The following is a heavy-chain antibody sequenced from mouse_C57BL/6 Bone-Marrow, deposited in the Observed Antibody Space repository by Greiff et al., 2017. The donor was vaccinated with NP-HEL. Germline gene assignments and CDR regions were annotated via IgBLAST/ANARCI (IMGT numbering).Heavy chain of an antibody. J-gene: IGHJ3*01. D-gene: IGHD3-1*01. V-gene: IGHV1-59*01. Sequence: QVQLQQPGAELVRPGTSVKLSCKASGYTFTSYWMHWVKQRPGQGLEWIGVIDPSDSYTNYNQKFKGQATLTVDTSSSTAYMQLSSLTSEDSAVYYCARAGSLAYWGQGTLVTVSA. CDR2: IDPSDSYT. CDR3: ARAGSLAY. CDR1: GYTFTSYW.